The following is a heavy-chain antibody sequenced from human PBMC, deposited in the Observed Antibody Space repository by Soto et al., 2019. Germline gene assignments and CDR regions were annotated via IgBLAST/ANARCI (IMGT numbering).Heavy chain of an antibody. J-gene: IGHJ4*02. Sequence: SETLSLTCTVSGGSISSNYWTWIRQPPGKGLEWIGYVYNSGSTNYNSSLQSRVTISEDTSKSQFSLKVNSMTAADTAVYYCARYRREAVAGYTLDNWGQGILVTVSP. D-gene: IGHD6-13*01. CDR1: GGSISSNY. CDR3: ARYRREAVAGYTLDN. V-gene: IGHV4-59*01. CDR2: VYNSGST.